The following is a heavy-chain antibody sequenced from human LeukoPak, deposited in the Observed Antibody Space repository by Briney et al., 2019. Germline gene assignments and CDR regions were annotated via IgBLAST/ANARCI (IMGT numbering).Heavy chain of an antibody. CDR3: ARQVQYRSGYFPPDP. Sequence: GGSLRLSCAASGFTFSNYWMSWVRQAPGKGLEWVANMKGDGSEKHYVDPMKGRFTISRDSAKNSLYLQMNSLTAEDTAVYYCARQVQYRSGYFPPDPWGQGTLVTVSS. J-gene: IGHJ5*02. V-gene: IGHV3-7*01. D-gene: IGHD6-19*01. CDR2: MKGDGSEK. CDR1: GFTFSNYW.